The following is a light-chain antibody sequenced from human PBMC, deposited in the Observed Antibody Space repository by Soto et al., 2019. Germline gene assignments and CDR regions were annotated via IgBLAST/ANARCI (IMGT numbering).Light chain of an antibody. CDR1: STDFVSYNR. CDR3: SLYTSENAYA. J-gene: IGLJ1*01. CDR2: EVS. Sequence: QSVLTQPPSVSGSPGQSVTISCTGTSTDFVSYNRVSWYQQPPGTAPKLMIYEVSKRPSGVPDRFSGSKSGNTASLTISGLQAADEADYYCSLYTSENAYAFGTGTKVTV. V-gene: IGLV2-18*01.